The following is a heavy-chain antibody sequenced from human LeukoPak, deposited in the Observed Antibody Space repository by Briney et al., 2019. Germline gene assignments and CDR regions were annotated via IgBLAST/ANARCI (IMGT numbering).Heavy chain of an antibody. J-gene: IGHJ4*02. CDR3: ARSPLLWFGESRDFDY. CDR2: IKQDGSEK. Sequence: GGSLRLSCAASGFTFSSYSMNWVRQAPGKGLEWVANIKQDGSEKYYVDSVKGRFTISRDNAKNSLYLQMNSLRDEDTAVYYCARSPLLWFGESRDFDYWGQGTLVTVSS. V-gene: IGHV3-7*03. D-gene: IGHD3-10*01. CDR1: GFTFSSYS.